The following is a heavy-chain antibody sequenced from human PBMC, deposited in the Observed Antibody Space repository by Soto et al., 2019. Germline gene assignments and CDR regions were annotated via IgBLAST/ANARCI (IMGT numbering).Heavy chain of an antibody. CDR2: MNAGNGNT. Sequence: ASVKVSCKASGYTFASYAMHWVRQAPGQRLEWMGWMNAGNGNTKYSQKFQGRVTITRDTSASTAFMELSSLRSEDTAVYYCARDWSSSCYFASWAQGTLATVSS. CDR3: ARDWSSSCYFAS. CDR1: GYTFASYA. D-gene: IGHD6-13*01. V-gene: IGHV1-3*01. J-gene: IGHJ4*02.